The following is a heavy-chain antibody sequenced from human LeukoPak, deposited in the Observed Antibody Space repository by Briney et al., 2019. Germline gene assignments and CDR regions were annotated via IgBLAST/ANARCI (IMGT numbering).Heavy chain of an antibody. Sequence: AASVTVSCKASGYTFTSYGISWVRQAPGQGLEWMGWINTNTGNPTYAQGFTGRFVFSLDTSVNTAYLQISSLKAEDTAIYYCARVQGYYSTTSCYPHYWGQGTLVTVSS. J-gene: IGHJ4*02. CDR1: GYTFTSYG. CDR2: INTNTGNP. V-gene: IGHV7-4-1*02. D-gene: IGHD2-2*01. CDR3: ARVQGYYSTTSCYPHY.